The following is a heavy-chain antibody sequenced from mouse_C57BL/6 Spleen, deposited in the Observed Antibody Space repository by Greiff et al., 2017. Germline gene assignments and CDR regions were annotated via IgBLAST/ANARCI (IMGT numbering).Heavy chain of an antibody. Sequence: VQLQESGAELVRPGASVTLSCKASGYTFTDYEMHWVKQTPVHGLEWIGAIDPETGGTAYNQKFKGKAILTADKSSSTAYMALRSLTSEDSAVYYCTRRTPLTGTFYWYFDVWGTGTTVTVSS. CDR1: GYTFTDYE. J-gene: IGHJ1*03. V-gene: IGHV1-15*01. D-gene: IGHD4-1*01. CDR2: IDPETGGT. CDR3: TRRTPLTGTFYWYFDV.